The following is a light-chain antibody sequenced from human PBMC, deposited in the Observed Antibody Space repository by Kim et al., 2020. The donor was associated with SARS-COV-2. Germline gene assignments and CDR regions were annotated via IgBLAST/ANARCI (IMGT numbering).Light chain of an antibody. CDR2: LVS. V-gene: IGKV2-28*01. CDR1: NY. Sequence: NYLKWYLQKEGQGPQLLFYLVSILRCGVPQRFSGSGSGTDFSLTVSRLQPEDVGAYYCVQGLDTPLTFGPGTKVDIK. J-gene: IGKJ1*01. CDR3: VQGLDTPLT.